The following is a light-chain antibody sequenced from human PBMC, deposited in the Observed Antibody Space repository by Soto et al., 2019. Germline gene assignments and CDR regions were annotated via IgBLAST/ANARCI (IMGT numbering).Light chain of an antibody. Sequence: DIQMTQSPSSLSASVGDRVSITCQASHHVNKYLTWYQQKPGKAPNLLIYDVSKLKTGVASRFSGSGSGTQFTLTSTNLQPEDFANYYCQDHDVAPYTFGQGTRLDIK. CDR2: DVS. CDR3: QDHDVAPYT. J-gene: IGKJ2*01. V-gene: IGKV1-33*01. CDR1: HHVNKY.